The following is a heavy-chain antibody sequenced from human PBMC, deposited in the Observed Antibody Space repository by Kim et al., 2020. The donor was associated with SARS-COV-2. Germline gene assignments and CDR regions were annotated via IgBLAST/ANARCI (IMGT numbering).Heavy chain of an antibody. J-gene: IGHJ1*01. D-gene: IGHD2-15*01. Sequence: GGSLRLSCAASGFTFTNYAMNWVRQAPGKGLQWVSGVSGSGGNRDYADSVKGRFTISRDNSKNTLYLQMNNLRAEDTAVYYCATAGLPSGYCNGGSCHWG. CDR3: ATAGLPSGYCNGGSCH. CDR1: GFTFTNYA. V-gene: IGHV3-23*01. CDR2: VSGSGGNR.